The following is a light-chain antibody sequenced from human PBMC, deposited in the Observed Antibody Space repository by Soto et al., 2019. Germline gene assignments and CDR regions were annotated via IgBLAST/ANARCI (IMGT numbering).Light chain of an antibody. CDR1: NSDVGDYNL. J-gene: IGLJ1*01. CDR2: DVS. CDR3: CSYSTDTTLYV. Sequence: QSVLTQPASVSGSPGQSITISCSVTNSDVGDYNLVSWYQQRPGEAPKLVIFDVSNRPSGVSDRFSGSKSGNTASLTISGLQAEDEGDYFCCSYSTDTTLYVFGSGTKATLL. V-gene: IGLV2-14*01.